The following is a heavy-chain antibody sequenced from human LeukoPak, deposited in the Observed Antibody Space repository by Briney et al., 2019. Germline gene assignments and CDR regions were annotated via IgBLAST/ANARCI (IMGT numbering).Heavy chain of an antibody. D-gene: IGHD1-1*01. J-gene: IGHJ4*02. V-gene: IGHV4-59*01. CDR1: GGSISSYY. Sequence: SETLSLTCTVSGGSISSYYWSWIRQPPGKGLEWIGYIYYSGSANYNPSLKSRVTISVDTSKNQFSLRLISVTAADTAVYYCARGQQLDYWGQGLLVTVSS. CDR2: IYYSGSA. CDR3: ARGQQLDY.